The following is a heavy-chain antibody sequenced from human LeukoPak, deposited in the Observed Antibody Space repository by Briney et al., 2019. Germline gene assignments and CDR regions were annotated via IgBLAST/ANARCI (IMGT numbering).Heavy chain of an antibody. CDR1: GYTLTELF. CDR2: FDPEDGET. V-gene: IGHV1-24*01. J-gene: IGHJ3*02. Sequence: ASVKVSCKVSGYTLTELFMHWVRQAPGKGLEWRGGFDPEDGETIYAQKIQGRVTMTEDTSTDTAYMELSSLRSEDTAVYYCATVSGFGELNDAFDIWGQGTMVTVSS. D-gene: IGHD3-10*01. CDR3: ATVSGFGELNDAFDI.